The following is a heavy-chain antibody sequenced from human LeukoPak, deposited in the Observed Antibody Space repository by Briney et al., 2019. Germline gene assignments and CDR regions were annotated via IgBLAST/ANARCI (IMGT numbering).Heavy chain of an antibody. Sequence: EASVKVSCKASGYHFTGYHVHWVRQAPGRGLEWMGRISTDSGDADIAQKFQGRVTMTRDTSISTAYMELSRLTSDDSAVYYCAGLGSTVKGRIDPWGQGTSVTVSS. D-gene: IGHD5/OR15-5a*01. CDR3: AGLGSTVKGRIDP. CDR2: ISTDSGDA. V-gene: IGHV1-2*02. J-gene: IGHJ5*02. CDR1: GYHFTGYH.